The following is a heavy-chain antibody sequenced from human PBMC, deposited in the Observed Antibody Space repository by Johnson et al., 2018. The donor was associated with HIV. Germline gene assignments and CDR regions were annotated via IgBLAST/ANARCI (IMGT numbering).Heavy chain of an antibody. Sequence: VQLVESGGGLIEPGGSLRLSCAASGFIFSNAWMTWVRQAPGKGLEWVSGINWNGGSTGYADSVKGRFTISRDNAKNSLYLQMNSLRAEDTALYYCARGLSSGYSGYAFDIWGQGTMVTVSS. V-gene: IGHV3-20*04. CDR3: ARGLSSGYSGYAFDI. J-gene: IGHJ3*02. D-gene: IGHD3-22*01. CDR1: GFIFSNAW. CDR2: INWNGGST.